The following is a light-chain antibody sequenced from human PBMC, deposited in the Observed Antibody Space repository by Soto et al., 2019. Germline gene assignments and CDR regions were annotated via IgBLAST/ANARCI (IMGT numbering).Light chain of an antibody. V-gene: IGKV4-1*01. J-gene: IGKJ1*01. Sequence: DIVMTQSPDSLAVSLGERATINCKSSQSLLYSSNNKTLTWYQQKQGQPPKLLIYWASTRESGVPDRFSGSGSVTDFALTISSLQVEDVAVYYCQQYYSDPPTFGQGTKVEIK. CDR2: WAS. CDR3: QQYYSDPPT. CDR1: QSLLYSSNNKT.